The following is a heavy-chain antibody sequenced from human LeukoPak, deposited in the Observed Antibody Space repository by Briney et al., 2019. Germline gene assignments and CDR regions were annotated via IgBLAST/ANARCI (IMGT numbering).Heavy chain of an antibody. CDR3: ARASSGYLGY. CDR2: ISGDGTAR. D-gene: IGHD3-22*01. J-gene: IGHJ4*02. CDR1: GFTSSSYW. Sequence: GGSLRLSCAASGFTSSSYWMHWVRQVPGKGLVWVSRISGDGTARNYADSVKGRFTISRDNAKNSLYLQMNSLRAEDTAVYYCARASSGYLGYWGQGTLVTVSS. V-gene: IGHV3-74*01.